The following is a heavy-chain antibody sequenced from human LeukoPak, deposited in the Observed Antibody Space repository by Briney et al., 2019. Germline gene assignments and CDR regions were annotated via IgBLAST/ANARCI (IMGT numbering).Heavy chain of an antibody. Sequence: SVKVSCKASGGTFSSYAISWVRQAPGQGLEWMGGIIPIFGTANYAQKFQGRVTITADKSTSTAYMELSSLRSEDTAVYYCARSGDIVVVPAAAYYYYGMDVWGKGTTVTVSS. CDR2: IIPIFGTA. CDR3: ARSGDIVVVPAAAYYYYGMDV. CDR1: GGTFSSYA. D-gene: IGHD2-2*01. V-gene: IGHV1-69*06. J-gene: IGHJ6*04.